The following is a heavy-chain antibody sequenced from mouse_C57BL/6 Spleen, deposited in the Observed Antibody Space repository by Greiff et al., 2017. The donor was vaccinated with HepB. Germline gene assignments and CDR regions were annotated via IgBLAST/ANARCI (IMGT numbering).Heavy chain of an antibody. CDR1: GFTFSSYA. CDR2: ISSGGDYI. D-gene: IGHD3-2*02. V-gene: IGHV5-9-1*02. CDR3: TRGSSGYGYYYAMDY. J-gene: IGHJ4*01. Sequence: EVKLVESGAGLVKPGGSLKLSCAASGFTFSSYAMSWVRQTPEKRLEWVAYISSGGDYIYYADTVKGRFTISRDNARNTLYLQMSSLKSEDTAMYYCTRGSSGYGYYYAMDYWGQGTSVTVSS.